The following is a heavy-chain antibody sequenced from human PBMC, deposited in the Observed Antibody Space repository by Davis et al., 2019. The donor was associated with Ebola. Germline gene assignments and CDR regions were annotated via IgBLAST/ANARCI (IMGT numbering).Heavy chain of an antibody. V-gene: IGHV2-26*01. Sequence: SGPTLVKPTETLTLTCTVSGFSLNNARMGVSWIRQPPGKALEWLAHIFSSGIRAYSTSLKSRLTISQDTSKSQVVLTMTNMDPVDTATYYCARIHFQYYYDSSGYWASRAFDIWGQGTMVTVSS. CDR3: ARIHFQYYYDSSGYWASRAFDI. CDR1: GFSLNNARMG. D-gene: IGHD3-22*01. J-gene: IGHJ3*02. CDR2: IFSSGIR.